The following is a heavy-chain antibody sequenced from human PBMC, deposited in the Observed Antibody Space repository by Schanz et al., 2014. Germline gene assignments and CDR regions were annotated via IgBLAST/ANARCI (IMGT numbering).Heavy chain of an antibody. D-gene: IGHD3-10*01. CDR3: VRSGSYSSNAV. CDR1: GFTFSDYW. J-gene: IGHJ4*02. V-gene: IGHV3-7*02. CDR2: IKHDGSVE. Sequence: EVQLVESGGGLVQPGGSLRLSCTASGFTFSDYWMRWGRQAPGEGPEWVGNIKHDGSVEDYVDSVKGRFTIARDKAKNSLNQQVNSLKAEDTAEYLWVRSGSYSSNAVRGQGTQDTVAS.